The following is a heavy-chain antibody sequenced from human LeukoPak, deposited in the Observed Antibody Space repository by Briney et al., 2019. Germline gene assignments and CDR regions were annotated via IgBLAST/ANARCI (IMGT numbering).Heavy chain of an antibody. CDR3: ARDPVRGYYDTSGYYFHY. V-gene: IGHV1-2*02. CDR1: GYTFTGYY. CDR2: INPNSGGT. Sequence: GASVKVSCKASGYTFTGYYMHWVRQAPGQGLEWMGWINPNSGGTNYAQKLQGRVTMTTDTSTSTAYMELRSLRSDDTALYYCARDPVRGYYDTSGYYFHYWGQGTLVTVSS. D-gene: IGHD3-22*01. J-gene: IGHJ4*02.